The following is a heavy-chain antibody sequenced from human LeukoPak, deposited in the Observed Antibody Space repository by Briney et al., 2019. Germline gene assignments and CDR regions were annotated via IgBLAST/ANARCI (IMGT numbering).Heavy chain of an antibody. Sequence: GGSLRLSCAASGFTFSSYGMHWVRQAPGKGLEWVAVTSYDGSNKYYADSVKGRFTISRDNSKNTLYLQMNSLRAEDTAVYYCAKDERSRGVTNFDYWGQGTLVTVSS. J-gene: IGHJ4*02. CDR3: AKDERSRGVTNFDY. V-gene: IGHV3-30*18. CDR2: TSYDGSNK. D-gene: IGHD3-10*01. CDR1: GFTFSSYG.